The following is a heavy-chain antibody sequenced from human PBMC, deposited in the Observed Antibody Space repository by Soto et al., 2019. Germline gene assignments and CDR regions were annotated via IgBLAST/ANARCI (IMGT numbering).Heavy chain of an antibody. D-gene: IGHD2-15*01. CDR3: AKGGCSGGSCSSFDI. CDR2: ISGGGSSA. Sequence: EAQLLESGGDLVQPGGSLRLSCVASGVTFTGYAMSWVRQAPGKGLEWVSTISGGGSSAYYADSVKGRFTISRDNSKNPLYLRMNGLRAGDTAVYYCAKGGCSGGSCSSFDIWGQGTLVTASS. CDR1: GVTFTGYA. V-gene: IGHV3-23*01. J-gene: IGHJ4*02.